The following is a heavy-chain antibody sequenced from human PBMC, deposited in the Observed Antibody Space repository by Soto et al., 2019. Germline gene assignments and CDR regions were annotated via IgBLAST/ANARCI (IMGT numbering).Heavy chain of an antibody. CDR2: INPDSDNT. J-gene: IGHJ6*04. D-gene: IGHD2-2*01. CDR1: GYTFTNYD. Sequence: AAVKLSCPTSGYTFTNYDINWLRQAAGQGLEWMGWINPDSDNTGYAQKFQGRVTMTRDTSISTAYMELNSLRSEDTAVYYCARGRRYCTTTIGDPPALFTYGMDGWGNGTMVT. CDR3: ARGRRYCTTTIGDPPALFTYGMDG. V-gene: IGHV1-8*01.